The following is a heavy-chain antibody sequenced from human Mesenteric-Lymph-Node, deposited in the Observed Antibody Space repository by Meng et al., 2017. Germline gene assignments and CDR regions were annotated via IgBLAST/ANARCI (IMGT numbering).Heavy chain of an antibody. Sequence: GESLKISCAASGFTFSSYAMSWVRQAPGKGLEWVSAISGSGGSTYYADSAKGRFTISRDNSKNTLYLQMNSLRAEDTAVYYCAKRGYYDSSIKIGYFQHWGQGTLVTVSS. CDR3: AKRGYYDSSIKIGYFQH. J-gene: IGHJ1*01. CDR1: GFTFSSYA. D-gene: IGHD3-22*01. CDR2: ISGSGGST. V-gene: IGHV3-23*01.